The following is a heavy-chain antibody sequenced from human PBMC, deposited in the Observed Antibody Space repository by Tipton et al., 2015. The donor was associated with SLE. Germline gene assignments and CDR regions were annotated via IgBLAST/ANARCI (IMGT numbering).Heavy chain of an antibody. J-gene: IGHJ5*02. D-gene: IGHD2-15*01. CDR1: GGSVSGHY. CDR3: AKDPLMDPYCSGGSCYSGWFDP. V-gene: IGHV3-23*01. Sequence: LSLTCAVYGGSVSGHYWSWIRQPPGKGLEWVSAISGSGGSTYYADSVKGRFTISRDNSKNTLYLQMNSLRAEDTAVYYCAKDPLMDPYCSGGSCYSGWFDPWGQGTLVTVSS. CDR2: ISGSGGST.